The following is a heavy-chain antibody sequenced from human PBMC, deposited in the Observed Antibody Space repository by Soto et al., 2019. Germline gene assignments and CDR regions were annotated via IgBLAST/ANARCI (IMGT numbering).Heavy chain of an antibody. V-gene: IGHV1-69*13. J-gene: IGHJ4*02. CDR1: GGTFSSYA. CDR2: IIPIFGTA. Sequence: GASVKVSCKASGGTFSSYAISWVLQAPGQGLEWMGGIIPIFGTANYAQKLQGRVTITADESTSTAYMELSSLRSEDTAVYYCARAPPMTTVTAYYFDYWGQGTLVTVSS. D-gene: IGHD4-17*01. CDR3: ARAPPMTTVTAYYFDY.